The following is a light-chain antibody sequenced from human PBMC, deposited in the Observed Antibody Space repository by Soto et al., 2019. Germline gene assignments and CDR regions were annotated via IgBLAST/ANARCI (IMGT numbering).Light chain of an antibody. V-gene: IGKV1-5*03. CDR2: KAS. CDR3: QPWHGFSWT. J-gene: IGKJ1*01. CDR1: QSINDW. Sequence: DIQMTQSPSTLSASVGDRVTITCRASQSINDWVAWYQQKPGRAPKFLIYKASNLESGVPSRFSGSGSGTEFTLTISSLQPDDFATYYCQPWHGFSWTFGQGTKVEIK.